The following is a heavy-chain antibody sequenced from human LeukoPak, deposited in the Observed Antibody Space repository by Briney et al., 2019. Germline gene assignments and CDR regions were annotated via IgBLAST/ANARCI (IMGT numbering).Heavy chain of an antibody. J-gene: IGHJ4*02. D-gene: IGHD6-19*01. CDR3: AKGLGQWLVMFDS. V-gene: IGHV3-30*18. CDR2: VSYDGSNK. Sequence: GGSLRLSCAASGFTVSSNYMSWVRQAPGKGLEWVAVVSYDGSNKYYADSVKGRFTISRDNSKNTLYLQMNSLRAEDTAVYSCAKGLGQWLVMFDSWGQGTLVTVSS. CDR1: GFTVSSNY.